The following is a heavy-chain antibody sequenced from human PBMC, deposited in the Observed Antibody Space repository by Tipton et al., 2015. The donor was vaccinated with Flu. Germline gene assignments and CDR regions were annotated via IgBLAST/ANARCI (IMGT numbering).Heavy chain of an antibody. D-gene: IGHD3-16*01. CDR1: GYTFTTYA. CDR2: ISAYNGIT. CDR3: ARDFGRLDP. V-gene: IGHV1-18*01. J-gene: IGHJ5*02. Sequence: QLVQSGAEVKKPGASVKVSCKASGYTFTTYAFSWVRQAPGQRLEWMGWISAYNGITDYAERFQGRLTMTTDTSTTTAYMELRNLRPDDTAVYYCARDFGRLDPWGQGTLVTVSS.